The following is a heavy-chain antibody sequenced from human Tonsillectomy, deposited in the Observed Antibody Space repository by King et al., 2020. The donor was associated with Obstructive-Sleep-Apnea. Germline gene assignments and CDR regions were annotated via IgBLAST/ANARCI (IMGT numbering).Heavy chain of an antibody. CDR3: AKDNPTYTALPYGVVY. CDR2: IRYDGSNK. CDR1: GFTFSSYG. Sequence: VQLVESGGGVVQPGGSLRLSCVASGFTFSSYGMHWVRQALGKGLEWAAFIRYDGSNKYYADSVKGRFTISRDNSKNTLSLQMTSLRAEDTAVYYCAKDNPTYTALPYGVVYWGQGTLVTVSS. V-gene: IGHV3-30*02. J-gene: IGHJ4*02. D-gene: IGHD5-18*01.